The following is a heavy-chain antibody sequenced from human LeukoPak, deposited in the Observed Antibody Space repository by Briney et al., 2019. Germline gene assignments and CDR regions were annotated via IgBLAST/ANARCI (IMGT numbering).Heavy chain of an antibody. V-gene: IGHV3-21*01. CDR1: GFTFSHYT. CDR2: INPAGTST. Sequence: GGSLRLPCAASGFTFSHYTMNWVRQTPGKGLEWISSINPAGTSTYYADSVKGRFTISRDAAKNSLYLQMNSLRVEDTALYYCVRDFSGESGYGGYWGPGTLVTVSS. D-gene: IGHD5-12*01. J-gene: IGHJ4*02. CDR3: VRDFSGESGYGGY.